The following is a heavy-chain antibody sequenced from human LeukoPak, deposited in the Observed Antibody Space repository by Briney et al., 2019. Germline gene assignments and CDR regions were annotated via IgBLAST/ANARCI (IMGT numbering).Heavy chain of an antibody. D-gene: IGHD3-10*01. V-gene: IGHV4-59*12. CDR1: GGSISSYY. CDR3: ARDTLWFGEESNDY. J-gene: IGHJ4*02. Sequence: SETLSLTCTVSGGSISSYYWSWIRQPPGKGLEWIGYIYYSGSTNYNPSLKSRVTISVDTSKNQFSLKLSSVTAADTAVYYCARDTLWFGEESNDYWGQGTLVTVSS. CDR2: IYYSGST.